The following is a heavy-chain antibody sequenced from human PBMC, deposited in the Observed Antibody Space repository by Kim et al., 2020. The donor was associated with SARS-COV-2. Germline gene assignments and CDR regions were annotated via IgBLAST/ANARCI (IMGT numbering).Heavy chain of an antibody. J-gene: IGHJ3*02. CDR3: ARVDGTSDAFDI. Sequence: SETLSLTCTVSGGSISSYYWSWIRQPPGKGLEWTGYIYFSGSTNYNPSLKSRVTISVDTSKNQLSLKLTSVTAADTAVYYCARVDGTSDAFDIWGQGTMVTVSS. D-gene: IGHD6-13*01. CDR1: GGSISSYY. V-gene: IGHV4-59*01. CDR2: IYFSGST.